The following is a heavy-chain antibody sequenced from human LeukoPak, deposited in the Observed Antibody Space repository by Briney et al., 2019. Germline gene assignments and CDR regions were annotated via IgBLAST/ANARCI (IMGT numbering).Heavy chain of an antibody. CDR2: INPSGGST. CDR1: GYTFTSYY. Sequence: VASVKVSCKASGYTFTSYYMHWVRQAPGQGGERMGIINPSGGSTSYAQKLQGRVNITRETNKRTVYMELSSLRSEDTAVYYCARDLGNSGYWGQGTLVTVSS. J-gene: IGHJ4*02. D-gene: IGHD4-23*01. V-gene: IGHV1-46*04. CDR3: ARDLGNSGY.